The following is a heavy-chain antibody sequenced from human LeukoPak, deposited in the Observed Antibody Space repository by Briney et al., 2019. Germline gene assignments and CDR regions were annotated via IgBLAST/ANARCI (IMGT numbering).Heavy chain of an antibody. CDR3: ARRVTTASPPENWFDP. CDR1: GGSISSYY. Sequence: SETLSLTCTVSGGSISSYYWSWIRQPPGKGLEWIGYIYYSGSTNYNPSLKSRVTISVDTSKNQFSLKLSSVTAADTAVYYCARRVTTASPPENWFDPWGRGTLVTVSS. V-gene: IGHV4-59*01. D-gene: IGHD4-11*01. CDR2: IYYSGST. J-gene: IGHJ5*02.